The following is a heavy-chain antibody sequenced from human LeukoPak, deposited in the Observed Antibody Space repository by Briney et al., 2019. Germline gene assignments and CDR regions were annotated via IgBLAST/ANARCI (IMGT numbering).Heavy chain of an antibody. J-gene: IGHJ4*02. CDR3: ARMGGYSGYATH. V-gene: IGHV4-59*08. D-gene: IGHD5-12*01. CDR2: IHYSGTT. Sequence: SETLSLTCTVSGGSISTYYWSWIRQPPGKGLEWIGYIHYSGTTNYNPSLKNRVTISLDTSKNQFSLSLSSVTAADTAVSYCARMGGYSGYATHWGQGTLVTVSS. CDR1: GGSISTYY.